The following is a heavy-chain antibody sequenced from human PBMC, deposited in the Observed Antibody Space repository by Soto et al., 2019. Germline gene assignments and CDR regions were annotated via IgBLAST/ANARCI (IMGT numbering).Heavy chain of an antibody. D-gene: IGHD3-10*01. CDR3: ARDRDDYGSGNYYNRIDF. Sequence: QVQLVQSGAGLKKPGSSVKVSCKASGGIFSTYAISWLRQAPGQGLEWMGGIIPLFGTPNYAQRFQGRVTITADESTSTAYMELSRLRSEDTAVYYCARDRDDYGSGNYYNRIDFWGQGTLVTVSS. CDR2: IIPLFGTP. CDR1: GGIFSTYA. V-gene: IGHV1-69*01. J-gene: IGHJ4*02.